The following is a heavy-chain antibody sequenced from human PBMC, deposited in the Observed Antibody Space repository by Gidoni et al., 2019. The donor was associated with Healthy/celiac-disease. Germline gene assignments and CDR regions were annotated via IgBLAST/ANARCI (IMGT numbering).Heavy chain of an antibody. Sequence: QVQLQQWGAGLLKPSETLSLTCVVYGGSFSGYYWSWIRQPPGKGLEWIGEINHSGSTNYTPSLKSRVTISVDTSKNQFSLKLSSVTAADTAVYYCAHHYGSGSYEDDAFDIWGQGTMVTVSS. CDR3: AHHYGSGSYEDDAFDI. CDR1: GGSFSGYY. V-gene: IGHV4-34*01. D-gene: IGHD3-10*01. CDR2: INHSGST. J-gene: IGHJ3*02.